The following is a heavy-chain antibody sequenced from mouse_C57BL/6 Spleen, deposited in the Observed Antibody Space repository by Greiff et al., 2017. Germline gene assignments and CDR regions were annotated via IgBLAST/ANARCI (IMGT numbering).Heavy chain of an antibody. V-gene: IGHV1-82*01. CDR3: ARGDTTVVGDY. D-gene: IGHD1-1*01. Sequence: VQLQQSGPELVKPGASVKISCTASGYAFSSSWMNWVKQRPGKGLEWIGRIYPGDGDTNYNGKFKGKATLTADKSSSTAYMQLSRLTSEDSAVYCWARGDTTVVGDYWGQGTTLTVSS. CDR1: GYAFSSSW. J-gene: IGHJ2*01. CDR2: IYPGDGDT.